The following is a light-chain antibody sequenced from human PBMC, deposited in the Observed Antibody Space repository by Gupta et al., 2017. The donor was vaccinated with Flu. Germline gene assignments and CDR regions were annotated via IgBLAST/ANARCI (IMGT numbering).Light chain of an antibody. CDR1: QGISMY. CDR3: QQSSSAPKT. J-gene: IGKJ1*01. V-gene: IGKV1-39*01. Sequence: DIQMTQSPSSLSASVGDRVTITCRASQGISMYLNWYQHKPGKAPKLLIYGASSLQSGVSSRSSGSGSGRDFTLTISSLQPEDFATYYCQQSSSAPKTFGQGTKVEMK. CDR2: GAS.